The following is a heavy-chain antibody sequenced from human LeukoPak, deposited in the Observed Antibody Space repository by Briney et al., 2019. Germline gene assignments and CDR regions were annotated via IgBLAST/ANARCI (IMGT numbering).Heavy chain of an antibody. CDR1: GFTFRRHW. CDR3: ASDSSSSPAYYHYYMDA. V-gene: IGHV3-7*01. CDR2: MRDDGSEE. Sequence: GGSLRLSCAASGFTFRRHWMSWVRQAPGKGLEWVANMRDDGSEEFYVNSVKGRFTISRDNTKSSLFLQMNSLRAEDTGVYYCASDSSSSPAYYHYYMDAWGKGTTVTVSS. D-gene: IGHD6-13*01. J-gene: IGHJ6*03.